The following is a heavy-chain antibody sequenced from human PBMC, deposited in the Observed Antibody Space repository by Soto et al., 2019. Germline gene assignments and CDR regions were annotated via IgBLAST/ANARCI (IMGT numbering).Heavy chain of an antibody. CDR3: AAHDAGARCDA. CDR2: INPNNGAT. Sequence: QVKLVQSGAQVKKPGASVKVSCKAPRYIFTAYFMHWVRQAPGQGLVWLGWINPNNGATDYGLSLQGRVTMTRDTSVSTAYMELSSLRSDDTAVYYCAAHDAGARCDAWGQGTLVIVSS. V-gene: IGHV1-2*02. J-gene: IGHJ5*02. D-gene: IGHD1-1*01. CDR1: RYIFTAYF.